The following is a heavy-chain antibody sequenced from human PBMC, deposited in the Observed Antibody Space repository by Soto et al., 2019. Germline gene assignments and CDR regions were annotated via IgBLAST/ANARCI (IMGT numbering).Heavy chain of an antibody. Sequence: DVQLVESGGGLVKPGGSLRLSCEVSGFSFSISAMNWVRQAPGKGLEWVSSINSGSTSVRYADSVKGRFTISRDNANNSLSLHMNSRRAEDTAVYYCARGGGSLNYWGQGTLVTVSS. CDR2: INSGSTSV. CDR3: ARGGGSLNY. CDR1: GFSFSISA. J-gene: IGHJ4*02. V-gene: IGHV3-21*02. D-gene: IGHD2-15*01.